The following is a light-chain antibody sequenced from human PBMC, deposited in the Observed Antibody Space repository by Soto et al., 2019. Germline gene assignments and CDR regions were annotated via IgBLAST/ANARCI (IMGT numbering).Light chain of an antibody. CDR2: EVT. CDR3: SSYTSSSTLV. V-gene: IGLV2-14*01. CDR1: SSDVGGYDY. Sequence: QSVLTQPASVSGSPGQSITISCTGTSSDVGGYDYVSWYQQHPGKAPKLMIYEVTNRPSGLSNRFSGSKSGNTASLTISGHQADDEADYYCSSYTSSSTLVFGGGTKLTVL. J-gene: IGLJ2*01.